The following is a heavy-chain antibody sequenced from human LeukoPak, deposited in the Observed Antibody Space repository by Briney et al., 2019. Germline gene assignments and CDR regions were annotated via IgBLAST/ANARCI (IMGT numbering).Heavy chain of an antibody. CDR2: ITASGATT. D-gene: IGHD6-25*01. J-gene: IGHJ6*03. CDR3: ARAEAAGDNRGGYYYFYMDV. Sequence: GGSLRLSCATSGFTFRAHHMNWVRQAPGKGLEWVSGITASGATTYYADSVKGRFTISRDSSQSTLYLQMNSLRAEDTAVYYCARAEAAGDNRGGYYYFYMDVWGKGTTVTVSS. CDR1: GFTFRAHH. V-gene: IGHV3-23*01.